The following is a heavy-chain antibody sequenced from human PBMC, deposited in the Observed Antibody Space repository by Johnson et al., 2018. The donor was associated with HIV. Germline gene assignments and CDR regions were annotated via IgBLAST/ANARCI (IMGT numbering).Heavy chain of an antibody. Sequence: QVQLVESGGGVVQPGRSLRLSCAASGCTLRSYGMHRVRQAPGKGLEWVAVISSDGNNKHYADSVKGRFSISRDNSKNTLYLQMNSLRAEDTAVYYCASFWATGAFDIWGQGTMVTVSS. V-gene: IGHV3-30*12. CDR1: GCTLRSYG. CDR2: ISSDGNNK. J-gene: IGHJ3*02. D-gene: IGHD3-10*01. CDR3: ASFWATGAFDI.